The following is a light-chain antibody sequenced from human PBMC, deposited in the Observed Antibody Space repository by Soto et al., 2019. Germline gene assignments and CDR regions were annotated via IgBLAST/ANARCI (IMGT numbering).Light chain of an antibody. CDR1: QSVSSNY. V-gene: IGKV3-20*01. CDR2: GAS. Sequence: EIVLTQSPGTLSLSPGERATLSCRASQSVSSNYLAWYQQKPGQAPRLLIYGASSRATGIPDRFSGSGSGTDFTLTISRLEPEDFAVDYCQQYGSSPPYTCGQGTNLEIK. CDR3: QQYGSSPPYT. J-gene: IGKJ2*01.